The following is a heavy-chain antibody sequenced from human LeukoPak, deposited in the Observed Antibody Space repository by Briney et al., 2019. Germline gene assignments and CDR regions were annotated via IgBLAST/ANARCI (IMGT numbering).Heavy chain of an antibody. CDR3: ASGAVCYWALDH. V-gene: IGHV4-59*11. D-gene: IGHD2-8*01. J-gene: IGHJ4*02. CDR2: MYYSGSSWCT. CDR1: GVTISSHY. Sequence: SETLSLTCTASGVTISSHYWSWIRQPPGKGLEWIGDMYYSGSSWCTNYEPSLKTIVSISVDTSKNQFSMRLSSVTAADTDGYYCASGAVCYWALDHWGQGTLVTVS.